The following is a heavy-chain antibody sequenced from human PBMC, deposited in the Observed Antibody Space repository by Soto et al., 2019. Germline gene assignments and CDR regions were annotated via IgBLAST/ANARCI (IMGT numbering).Heavy chain of an antibody. V-gene: IGHV4-4*02. Sequence: QVQLQESGPGLVEPSGTLSLTCAVSGASISTNNWWSWVRQPPGKGLEWIGEVYHSGSTNCNPSLKSRVTISIEKSKNQFSLRLTSMTAADTAVYYCAVPGAGDFDYWSQGTLGTVSS. D-gene: IGHD6-13*01. CDR1: GASISTNNW. CDR2: VYHSGST. CDR3: AVPGAGDFDY. J-gene: IGHJ4*02.